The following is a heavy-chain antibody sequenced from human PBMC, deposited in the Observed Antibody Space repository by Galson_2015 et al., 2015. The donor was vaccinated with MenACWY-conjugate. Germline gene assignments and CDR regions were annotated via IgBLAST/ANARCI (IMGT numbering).Heavy chain of an antibody. V-gene: IGHV3-74*01. Sequence: SLRLSCAASGFIFNTYWMHWVRHAPGKGLVWVSRINPGGSSTTYADSAKDRFTISRDNAKNTLYLQMNSLRPEDTAVFYCAKSRGASFDFDSWGQGTLVTVSS. CDR3: AKSRGASFDFDS. D-gene: IGHD1-26*01. J-gene: IGHJ4*02. CDR2: INPGGSST. CDR1: GFIFNTYW.